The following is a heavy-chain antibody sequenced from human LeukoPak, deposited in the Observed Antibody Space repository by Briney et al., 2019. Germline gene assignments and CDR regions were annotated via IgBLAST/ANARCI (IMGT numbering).Heavy chain of an antibody. CDR3: AKVNTLGGVIASHYYGMDV. J-gene: IGHJ6*02. Sequence: GGSLRLSCGASGFSFSSYVMHWVRQAPGKGLEWVAVISYDGSITYHADSVKGRFTISRDNSGNTLYLQMNSLRAEDTAVYYCAKVNTLGGVIASHYYGMDVWGQGTTVTVSS. CDR2: ISYDGSIT. D-gene: IGHD3-16*02. CDR1: GFSFSSYV. V-gene: IGHV3-30*18.